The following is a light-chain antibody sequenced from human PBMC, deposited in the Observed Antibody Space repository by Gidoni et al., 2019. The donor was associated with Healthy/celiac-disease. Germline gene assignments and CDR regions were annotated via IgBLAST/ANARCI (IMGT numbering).Light chain of an antibody. CDR3: QQRSNWPPIT. CDR2: DAS. J-gene: IGKJ5*01. Sequence: ELVLTQSPATLSLSPGDSATLSCRASQSVSSYLAWYQQKPGQAPRLLSYDASNRATGIPARCSGRGSGTDFTLTSSSLEPEDFAVYYCQQRSNWPPITFGQGTRLEIK. CDR1: QSVSSY. V-gene: IGKV3-11*01.